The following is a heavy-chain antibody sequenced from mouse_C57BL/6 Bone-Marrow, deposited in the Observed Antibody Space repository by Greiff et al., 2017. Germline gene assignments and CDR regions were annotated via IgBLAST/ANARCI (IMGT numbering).Heavy chain of an antibody. J-gene: IGHJ2*01. CDR3: AGDYYGLFDY. Sequence: QVQLQQPGAELVKPGASVKLSCKASGYTFTSYWMHWVKQRPGQGLEWIGMIHPNSGSTNYNEKFKSKDTLTVDKSSSTAYMQLSSLTSEASAVYYCAGDYYGLFDYWGQGTTLTVSS. CDR1: GYTFTSYW. D-gene: IGHD1-2*01. CDR2: IHPNSGST. V-gene: IGHV1-64*01.